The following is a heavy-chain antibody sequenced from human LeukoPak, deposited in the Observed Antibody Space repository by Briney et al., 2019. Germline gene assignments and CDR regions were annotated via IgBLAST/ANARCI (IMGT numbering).Heavy chain of an antibody. V-gene: IGHV4-59*08. CDR2: IYSSGST. J-gene: IGHJ3*02. D-gene: IGHD3-10*01. CDR3: VRHGVRGHTRMAFDI. CDR1: GGSISSYY. Sequence: SETLSLTCTVSGGSISSYYWSWIRQPPGKGLQWIEYIYSSGSTNYNPSLKSRVTMSIDTSKNQFSLNLNSLTAADTAVYYCVRHGVRGHTRMAFDIWGQGTKVTVSS.